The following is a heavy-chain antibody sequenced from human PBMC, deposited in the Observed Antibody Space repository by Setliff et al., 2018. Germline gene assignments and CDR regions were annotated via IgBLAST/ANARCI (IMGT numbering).Heavy chain of an antibody. CDR2: ISGSGDNT. CDR3: ARLALTGYDSSGYYYALEYYYYMDV. D-gene: IGHD3-22*01. Sequence: GGSLRLSCVASGFTFSNNAMTWVRLAPGKGLEWVSVISGSGDNTYYADSAEGRFTISRDNAKNSLYLQLNSLRAEDTAVYYCARLALTGYDSSGYYYALEYYYYMDVWGKGTTVTVSS. V-gene: IGHV3-23*01. J-gene: IGHJ6*03. CDR1: GFTFSNNA.